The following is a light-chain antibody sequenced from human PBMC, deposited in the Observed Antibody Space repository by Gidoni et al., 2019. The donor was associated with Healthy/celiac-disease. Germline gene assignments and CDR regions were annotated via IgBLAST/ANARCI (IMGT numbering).Light chain of an antibody. CDR3: QQANSFPRT. V-gene: IGKV1-12*01. J-gene: IGKJ1*01. Sequence: DIQMTQSPSSVSASVGARVTITCRASKGMSSWLAWYQQKPGKAPKLLIYAASSLQSGFPSRFSGSGSGTDFTLTISSLQPEDFATYYCQQANSFPRTFGQGTKVEIK. CDR1: KGMSSW. CDR2: AAS.